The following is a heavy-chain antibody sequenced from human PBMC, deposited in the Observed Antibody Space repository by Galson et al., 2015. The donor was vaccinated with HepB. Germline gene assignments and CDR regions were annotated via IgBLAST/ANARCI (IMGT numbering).Heavy chain of an antibody. Sequence: SLRLSCAVSGLTFGDYAMSWFRQAPGKGLEWVGFIRSKGYGGTTEYAASVKGRFTISRDDSKSIAYLQMNSLETEDTAVYYCTGDPYDSTDNWGQGTLVTVSS. V-gene: IGHV3-49*03. J-gene: IGHJ4*02. CDR3: TGDPYDSTDN. CDR2: IRSKGYGGTT. CDR1: GLTFGDYA. D-gene: IGHD3-22*01.